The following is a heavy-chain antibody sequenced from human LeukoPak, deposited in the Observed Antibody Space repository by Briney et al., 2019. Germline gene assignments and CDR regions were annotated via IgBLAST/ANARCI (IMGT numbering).Heavy chain of an antibody. CDR3: ARGDSTVTPKYFQY. CDR2: LYNSGST. Sequence: SETLSLTCTVSGGSISGYHWTWIRQPAGKGLEWIGRLYNSGSTNYNPSLKSRVTMSLDTSKNQFSLKLSSVTAADTAVYYCARGDSTVTPKYFQYWGQGTLVTVSS. D-gene: IGHD4-23*01. V-gene: IGHV4-4*07. J-gene: IGHJ1*01. CDR1: GGSISGYH.